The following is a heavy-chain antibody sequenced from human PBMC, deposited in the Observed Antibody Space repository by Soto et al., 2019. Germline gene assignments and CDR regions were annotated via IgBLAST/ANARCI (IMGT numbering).Heavy chain of an antibody. CDR1: GGSISSSSYY. V-gene: IGHV4-39*01. D-gene: IGHD5-12*01. CDR2: IYYSGST. CDR3: ASQIVATSTGYFDY. Sequence: SETLSLTCTVSGGSISSSSYYWGWIRQPPGKGLEWIGSIYYSGSTYYNPSLKSRVTISVDTSKNQFSLKLSSVTAADTAVYYCASQIVATSTGYFDYWGQGTLVTVSS. J-gene: IGHJ4*02.